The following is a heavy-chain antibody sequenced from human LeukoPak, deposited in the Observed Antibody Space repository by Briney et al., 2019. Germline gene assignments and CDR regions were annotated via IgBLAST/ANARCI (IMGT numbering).Heavy chain of an antibody. CDR3: ARTLVPGVRGAFDI. Sequence: SETLPLTCTVSGGSMNGYYWSWIRQTAGKGLEWIGRVYSSGNTNYAPSLQSRVTMSIDTSNNHFSLRLNFVTAADTAIYYCARTLVPGVRGAFDIWGRGTMVTVSS. D-gene: IGHD2-2*01. CDR2: VYSSGNT. CDR1: GGSMNGYY. J-gene: IGHJ3*02. V-gene: IGHV4-4*07.